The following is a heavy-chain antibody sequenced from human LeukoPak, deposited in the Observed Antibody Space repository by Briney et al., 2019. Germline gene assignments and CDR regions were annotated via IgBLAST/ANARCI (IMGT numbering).Heavy chain of an antibody. CDR2: IVTVFGTV. CDR3: VRGPGYNYGPQDPFDI. D-gene: IGHD5-18*01. CDR1: GGTFSGYG. Sequence: SVKVSCKASGGTFSGYGISWVRQAPGQGLEWMGGIVTVFGTVNYAQDFQGRVTIVTDESTSTAYMELSSLRFGDTAVYYCVRGPGYNYGPQDPFDIWGQGTMVTVTS. J-gene: IGHJ3*02. V-gene: IGHV1-69*05.